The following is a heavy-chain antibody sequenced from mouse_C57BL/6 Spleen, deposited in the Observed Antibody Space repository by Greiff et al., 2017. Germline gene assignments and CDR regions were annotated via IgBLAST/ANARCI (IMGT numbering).Heavy chain of an antibody. CDR3: AREGDSSGYGY. D-gene: IGHD3-2*02. CDR2: IYPGDGDT. V-gene: IGHV1-82*01. Sequence: QVQLQQSGPEMVKPGASVKISCKASGYAFSSSWMNWVKQRPGQGLEWIGRIYPGDGDTNYNGKFKGKATLTADKSSSTAYMQLSSLTSEDSAVYFCAREGDSSGYGYWGQGTTLTVSS. CDR1: GYAFSSSW. J-gene: IGHJ2*01.